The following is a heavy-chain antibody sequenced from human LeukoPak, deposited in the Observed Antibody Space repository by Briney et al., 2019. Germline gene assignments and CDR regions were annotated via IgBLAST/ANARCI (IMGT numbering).Heavy chain of an antibody. D-gene: IGHD3-22*01. CDR3: ARSKNYYDSSGYYFGFDY. CDR1: GFTFSSNY. J-gene: IGHJ4*02. Sequence: GGSLRLSCAASGFTFSSNYMSWVRQAPGKGLEWVSVIYSGGSTYYADSVKGRFTISRDNSKNTLYLQMNSLRAEDTAVYYCARSKNYYDSSGYYFGFDYWGQGTLVTVSS. CDR2: IYSGGST. V-gene: IGHV3-66*01.